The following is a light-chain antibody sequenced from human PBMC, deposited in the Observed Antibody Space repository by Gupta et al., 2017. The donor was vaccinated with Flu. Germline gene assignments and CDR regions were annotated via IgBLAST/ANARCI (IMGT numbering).Light chain of an antibody. CDR2: KDT. V-gene: IGLV3-25*03. J-gene: IGLJ3*02. CDR1: TFPRQY. CDR3: KSTVNVDTWV. Sequence: SAELTQPLSVSVSPGQTARITCSGDTFPRQYAYWYQKRPGQAPVLLIYKDTERPSGITERFSGASSGTTVTLTISGVLAEDEADYYCKSTVNVDTWVFGGGTKLTVL.